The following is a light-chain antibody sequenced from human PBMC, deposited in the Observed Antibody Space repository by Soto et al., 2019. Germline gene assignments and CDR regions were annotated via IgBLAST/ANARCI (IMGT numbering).Light chain of an antibody. CDR3: QQYGSTPYT. Sequence: EIVLTQSPGTLSLSPGESATLSCRASQSVTSSYLAWYQQKPGQSPRLLISVASIRATGIPDRFSGSGSGTDFTLTISRLEPEDFAVYYCQQYGSTPYTFGQGTKLEI. V-gene: IGKV3-20*01. J-gene: IGKJ2*01. CDR2: VAS. CDR1: QSVTSSY.